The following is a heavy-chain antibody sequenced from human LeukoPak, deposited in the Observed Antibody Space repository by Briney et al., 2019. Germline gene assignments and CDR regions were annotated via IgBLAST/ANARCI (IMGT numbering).Heavy chain of an antibody. D-gene: IGHD3-10*01. V-gene: IGHV1-8*01. Sequence: GASVKVSCKASGYTFTSYDINWVRQATGQGLEWMGWMNPNSGHTGYAQKFQGRVTMTRNTSISTAYMELSSLRSEDTAVYYCARGGYYHGSGSYSHYYYYGMDVWGQGTTVTVSS. J-gene: IGHJ6*02. CDR3: ARGGYYHGSGSYSHYYYYGMDV. CDR2: MNPNSGHT. CDR1: GYTFTSYD.